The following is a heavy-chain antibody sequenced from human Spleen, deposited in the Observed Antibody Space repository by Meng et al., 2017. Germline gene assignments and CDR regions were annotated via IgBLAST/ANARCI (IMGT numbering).Heavy chain of an antibody. V-gene: IGHV4-59*01. CDR2: IYSSGKT. CDR3: VRGRRVIHPYYFDN. J-gene: IGHJ4*02. CDR1: GGSISPYP. Sequence: SETLSPTCTVSGGSISPYPWSWIRQPPGKGLEWIGYIYSSGKTNHNPALKSRVTFTIDTSKKPYSLRLSSVAAADTAVYYWVRGRRVIHPYYFDNWGQGTLVTVSS. D-gene: IGHD3-10*01.